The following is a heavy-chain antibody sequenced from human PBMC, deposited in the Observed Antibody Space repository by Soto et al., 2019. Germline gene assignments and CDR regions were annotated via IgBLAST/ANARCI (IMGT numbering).Heavy chain of an antibody. CDR2: INPSGGST. V-gene: IGHV1-46*01. Sequence: ASVQVSCKASGYTFTSYYIQWVRQAPGQGLEWMGIINPSGGSTSYAQKSQGRVTMTRDTSTSTVYMELSSLRSEDTAVNYCEGGHCANTSCTGGKFDYRGQATLVTVPA. D-gene: IGHD2-8*01. J-gene: IGHJ4*02. CDR3: EGGHCANTSCTGGKFDY. CDR1: GYTFTSYY.